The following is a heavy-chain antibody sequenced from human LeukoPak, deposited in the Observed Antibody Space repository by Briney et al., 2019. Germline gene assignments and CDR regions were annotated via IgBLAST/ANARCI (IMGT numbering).Heavy chain of an antibody. V-gene: IGHV3-48*03. CDR2: ISSSGTYI. Sequence: GGSLRLSCAASGFTFSSYEMNWVRQAPGKGLEWVSFISSSGTYIYYADSVKGRFTISRDNAKNSLYLQMNILRAEDTAVYYCATGEGGSYYDSRGYYSDIWGQGTMVTVSS. D-gene: IGHD3-22*01. J-gene: IGHJ3*02. CDR1: GFTFSSYE. CDR3: ATGEGGSYYDSRGYYSDI.